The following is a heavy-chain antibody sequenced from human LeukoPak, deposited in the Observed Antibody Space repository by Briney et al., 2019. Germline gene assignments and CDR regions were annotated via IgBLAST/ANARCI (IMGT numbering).Heavy chain of an antibody. Sequence: GGSLRLSCAASGFSISNYAMSWVRQAPGKGLEWVSSISGSVGSTYYADSVKGRFTISRDNSKNTLYLQMNSLRAEDTAVYYCAKTLPSSWYSFDYWGQGTLDTVSS. CDR2: ISGSVGST. V-gene: IGHV3-23*01. CDR3: AKTLPSSWYSFDY. J-gene: IGHJ4*02. D-gene: IGHD6-13*01. CDR1: GFSISNYA.